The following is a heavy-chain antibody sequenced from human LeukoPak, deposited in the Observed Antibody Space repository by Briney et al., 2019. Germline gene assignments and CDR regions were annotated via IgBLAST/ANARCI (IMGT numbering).Heavy chain of an antibody. V-gene: IGHV3-23*01. J-gene: IGHJ3*02. CDR2: ISGSGSTT. Sequence: GGSLRLSCASSGFTFSSGWMSWVRQAPGKGLEWVSDISGSGSTTYYADSVKGRFTISRDNSKNTLYLQMNSQREEDTAVYYCAKPFDIVGSTRTAFDIWGQGTVVTVSS. D-gene: IGHD1-26*01. CDR3: AKPFDIVGSTRTAFDI. CDR1: GFTFSSGW.